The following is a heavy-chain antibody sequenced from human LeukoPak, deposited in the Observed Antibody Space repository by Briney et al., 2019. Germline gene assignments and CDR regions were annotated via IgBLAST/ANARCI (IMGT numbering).Heavy chain of an antibody. CDR1: GYTFTSYG. CDR2: ISAYNGNT. D-gene: IGHD3-10*01. CDR3: ARDWVYYGSGSDYYGMDV. Sequence: ASVKVSCKASGYTFTSYGISWVRQAPGQGLEWMGWISAYNGNTNYAQKLQGRVTMTTDTSTSTAYMELRSLRSDDTAVYYCARDWVYYGSGSDYYGMDVWSQGTTVTVSS. J-gene: IGHJ6*02. V-gene: IGHV1-18*01.